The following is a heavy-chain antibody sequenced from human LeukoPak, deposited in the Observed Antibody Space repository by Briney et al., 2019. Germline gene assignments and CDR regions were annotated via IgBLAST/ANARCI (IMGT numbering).Heavy chain of an antibody. V-gene: IGHV4-34*01. CDR2: INHSGST. CDR3: AKSNGYGLVDI. J-gene: IGHJ3*02. CDR1: GGSFSGYY. D-gene: IGHD3-10*01. Sequence: SETLSLTCAVYGGSFSGYYWSWIRQPPGKGLEWIGEINHSGSTNYNPSLKSRVTISVDTSKNQFSLKLNSVTAADTAVYYCAKSNGYGLVDIWGQGTMVTVSS.